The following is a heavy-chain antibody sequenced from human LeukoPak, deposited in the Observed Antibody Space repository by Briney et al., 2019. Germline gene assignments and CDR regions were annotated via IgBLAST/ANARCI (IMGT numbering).Heavy chain of an antibody. CDR3: AKAYSSGWYLDY. J-gene: IGHJ4*02. V-gene: IGHV3-53*05. Sequence: GGSLRLSCAASGFTVSSNYMSWVRQAPGKGLEWVSVIYSGGSTYYADSVKGRFTISRDNSKNTLYLQMNSLRAEDTAVYYCAKAYSSGWYLDYWGQGTLVTVSS. D-gene: IGHD6-19*01. CDR2: IYSGGST. CDR1: GFTVSSNY.